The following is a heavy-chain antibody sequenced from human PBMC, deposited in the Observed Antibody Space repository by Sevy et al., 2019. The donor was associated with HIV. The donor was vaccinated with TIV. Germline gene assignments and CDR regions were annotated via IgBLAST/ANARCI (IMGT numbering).Heavy chain of an antibody. Sequence: GGSLRLSCAASGFTFSSYGMHWVRQAPGKGLEWVAVISYDGSNKYYADSVEGRFTISRDNSKNTLYLQMNSLRAEDTAVYYCAKVSATVTTLDYYYGMDVWGQGTTVTVSS. CDR2: ISYDGSNK. CDR3: AKVSATVTTLDYYYGMDV. V-gene: IGHV3-30*18. D-gene: IGHD4-4*01. J-gene: IGHJ6*02. CDR1: GFTFSSYG.